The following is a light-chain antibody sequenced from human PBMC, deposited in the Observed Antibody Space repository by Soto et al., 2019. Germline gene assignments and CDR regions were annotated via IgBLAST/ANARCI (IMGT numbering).Light chain of an antibody. CDR1: SNDIGDYNY. V-gene: IGLV2-14*01. Sequence: QSALTQPASVSGSPGQSITISCTGTSNDIGDYNYVSWYQQHPGEAPKLMIYEISKRPSGVSNRFSGSKSGNTASLTISGLQAEDDANYYCSSYTSTGTLYVFGTGTKVTVL. CDR2: EIS. J-gene: IGLJ1*01. CDR3: SSYTSTGTLYV.